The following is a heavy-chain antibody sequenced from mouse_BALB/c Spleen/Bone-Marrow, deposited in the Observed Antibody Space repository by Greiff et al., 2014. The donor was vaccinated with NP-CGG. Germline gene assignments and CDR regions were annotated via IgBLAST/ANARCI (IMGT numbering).Heavy chain of an antibody. D-gene: IGHD1-1*01. CDR3: AKKDYGSSSFDY. Sequence: VQLKESGPELEKPSASVKISCKASGYSFTDSNMNWVKQSNGKNLEWIGNIDPYYGGTSYSQKFKCKATLTVDKSSSTAYMQLRSLTSEDSAVYYCAKKDYGSSSFDYWGQGTTLTVSS. J-gene: IGHJ2*01. V-gene: IGHV1-39*01. CDR2: IDPYYGGT. CDR1: GYSFTDSN.